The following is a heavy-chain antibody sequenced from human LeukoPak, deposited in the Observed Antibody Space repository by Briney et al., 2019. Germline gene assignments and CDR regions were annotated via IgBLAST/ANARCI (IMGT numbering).Heavy chain of an antibody. J-gene: IGHJ4*02. CDR3: AKAPGYSSGWYSYYFDY. Sequence: GGSLRLSCVASGLIFSSHALSWVRQAPGKGLEWVSVISGGGESTHYADSVKGRFTISRDNSKNTLYLQMDSLRAEDTAVYYCAKAPGYSSGWYSYYFDYWGQGTLVTVSS. CDR2: ISGGGEST. D-gene: IGHD6-19*01. V-gene: IGHV3-23*01. CDR1: GLIFSSHA.